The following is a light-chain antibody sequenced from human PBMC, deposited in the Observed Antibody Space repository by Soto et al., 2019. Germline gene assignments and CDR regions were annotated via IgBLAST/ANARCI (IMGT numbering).Light chain of an antibody. CDR1: SSDVGGYNF. J-gene: IGLJ1*01. CDR2: DVT. V-gene: IGLV2-8*01. Sequence: QSALTQPPSASGSPGQSFAISCTGTSSDVGGYNFVSWYQQHPGRAPKLIIYDVTKRPSGVPDRFSGSKSGNSASLTVSGLQAEDEADYYCSSYAGTHVVFGTGTKVTVL. CDR3: SSYAGTHVV.